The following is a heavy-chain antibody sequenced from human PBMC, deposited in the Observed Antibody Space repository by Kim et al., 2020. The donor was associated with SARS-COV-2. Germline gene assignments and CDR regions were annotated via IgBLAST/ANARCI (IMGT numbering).Heavy chain of an antibody. V-gene: IGHV3-33*06. D-gene: IGHD3-9*01. Sequence: GGSLRLSCAASGFTFSSYAMHWVRQAPGTGLEWVAVIWYDGSNKYYADSVKGRFTISRDNPKNTLYLQMNSLRAEDTAGYYCAKDLNYDILTGYYYYGM. CDR3: AKDLNYDILTGYYYYGM. CDR2: IWYDGSNK. CDR1: GFTFSSYA. J-gene: IGHJ6*01.